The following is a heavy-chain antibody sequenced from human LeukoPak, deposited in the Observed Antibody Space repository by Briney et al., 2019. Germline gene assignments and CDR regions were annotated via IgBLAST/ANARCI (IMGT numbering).Heavy chain of an antibody. Sequence: PGGSLRLSCAASGFTFTSYAMGWVRQAPGKGPEWVSSISVSGGSTYYADSVMGRFTISRDNSRNTLYLQMKSLTVEDTAVYYCAKAYMVPGAHGSYLDHWGQGSLVTVSS. CDR3: AKAYMVPGAHGSYLDH. J-gene: IGHJ4*02. CDR1: GFTFTSYA. V-gene: IGHV3-23*01. D-gene: IGHD3-10*01. CDR2: ISVSGGST.